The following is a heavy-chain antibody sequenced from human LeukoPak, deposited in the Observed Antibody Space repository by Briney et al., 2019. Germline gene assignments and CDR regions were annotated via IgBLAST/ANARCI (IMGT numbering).Heavy chain of an antibody. CDR1: GFTFSSYE. CDR2: ISSSGSTI. CDR3: ARYGCSSTSCYRYYFDY. D-gene: IGHD2-2*01. J-gene: IGHJ4*02. Sequence: GGSLRLSCAASGFTFSSYEMNWVRQAPGKGLEWVSYISSSGSTIYYADSVKGRFTISRDNAKNSLYLQMNSLRAEDTAVYYCARYGCSSTSCYRYYFDYWGQGTLVTVSS. V-gene: IGHV3-48*03.